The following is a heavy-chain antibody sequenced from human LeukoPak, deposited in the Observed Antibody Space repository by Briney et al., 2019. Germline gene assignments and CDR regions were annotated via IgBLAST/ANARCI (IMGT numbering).Heavy chain of an antibody. V-gene: IGHV3-48*04. CDR2: ISSSSSSI. D-gene: IGHD2-2*01. J-gene: IGHJ4*02. Sequence: GGSLRLSCAASGFSFSSYSMNWVRQAPGKGLEWVSYISSSSSSIYYADSVKGRFTISRDNAKNSVYLQMNSLRAEDTAVYYCANHLACGSTSCPPFDDWGQGTLVTVSS. CDR1: GFSFSSYS. CDR3: ANHLACGSTSCPPFDD.